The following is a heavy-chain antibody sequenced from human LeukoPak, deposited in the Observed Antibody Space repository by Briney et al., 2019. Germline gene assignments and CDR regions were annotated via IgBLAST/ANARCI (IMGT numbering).Heavy chain of an antibody. Sequence: CSVQVTFQACRGTFSRYPISGVRQAPGQGLEWMGIIISILGIANYEQKFQGRVTITADKSTSTAYMELSSLRSEDTAVYYCASYSRGYSYGYFDYWGQGTLVTVSS. D-gene: IGHD5-18*01. J-gene: IGHJ4*02. V-gene: IGHV1-69*02. CDR2: IISILGIA. CDR3: ASYSRGYSYGYFDY. CDR1: RGTFSRYP.